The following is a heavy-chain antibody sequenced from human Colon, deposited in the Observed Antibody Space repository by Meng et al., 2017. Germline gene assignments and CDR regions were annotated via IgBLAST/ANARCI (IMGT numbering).Heavy chain of an antibody. CDR3: ARGLNEGGLAHNWFDP. CDR2: INHSGST. CDR1: GGSLSSDTSY. V-gene: IGHV4-31*03. J-gene: IGHJ5*02. D-gene: IGHD1-1*01. Sequence: QGQLHESGPGLVKPSQNLSLTCTVSGGSLSSDTSYWTWIRQDPGKGLEWIGIINHSGSTYYNPSLKSRVTMSLDTSKQQFSLKLISVTAADTAVYFCARGLNEGGLAHNWFDPWGQGTLVTVSS.